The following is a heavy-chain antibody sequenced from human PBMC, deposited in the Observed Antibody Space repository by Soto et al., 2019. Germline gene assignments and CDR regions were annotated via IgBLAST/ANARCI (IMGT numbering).Heavy chain of an antibody. J-gene: IGHJ5*02. Sequence: SETLSLTCTVSGGSISSGGYCWSWIRQHPGKGLEWIGYIYYSGSTYYNPSLKSRVTISVDTSKNQFYMELSSLRSADTAVYYCARAKRFLGSFDPWGQGTLVTVSS. CDR1: GGSISSGGYC. V-gene: IGHV4-31*03. CDR3: ARAKRFLGSFDP. D-gene: IGHD3-16*01. CDR2: IYYSGST.